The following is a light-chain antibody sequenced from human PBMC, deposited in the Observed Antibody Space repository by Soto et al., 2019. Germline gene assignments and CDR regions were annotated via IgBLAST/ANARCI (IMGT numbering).Light chain of an antibody. J-gene: IGLJ2*01. CDR2: DVS. V-gene: IGLV2-14*03. Sequence: QSALTQPASVSGSPGQSITISCSGTSSDVGAYNYVSWYQQHPGKVPKVMIFDVSSRPSGVSNRFSGSKSGNTASLTISGLQTEDEADYYCSSYTTSRNVVFGGGPKLTVL. CDR3: SSYTTSRNVV. CDR1: SSDVGAYNY.